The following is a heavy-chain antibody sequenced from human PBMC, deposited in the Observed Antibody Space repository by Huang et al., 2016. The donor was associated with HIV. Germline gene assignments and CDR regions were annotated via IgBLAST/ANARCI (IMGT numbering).Heavy chain of an antibody. CDR2: LNPNSGKT. CDR1: GYIFSNYD. D-gene: IGHD6-19*01. V-gene: IGHV1-8*01. Sequence: QVQLVQSGPEVKKPGASVKVSCQTSGYIFSNYDINWGRQAPGQGLQWMGWLNPNSGKTAYGQNFQGRVTLPRSTSTGAAYMVLNSLTSQDTAVYYCARLTSGWYQDYWGQGTLVTVSS. J-gene: IGHJ4*02. CDR3: ARLTSGWYQDY.